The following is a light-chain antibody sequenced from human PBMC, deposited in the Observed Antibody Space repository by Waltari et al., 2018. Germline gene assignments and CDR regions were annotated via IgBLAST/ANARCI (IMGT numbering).Light chain of an antibody. V-gene: IGLV3-21*03. CDR3: QVWVSRTDHYV. J-gene: IGLJ1*01. CDR1: DIGGRT. CDR2: GDT. Sequence: SYVLTQPPSVSVAPGKTARIACGLNDIGGRTVNWYQQKPGQAPWLVVSGDTDRPSGIPERFFGSTSGNSATLTISRVEAGDEADYYCQVWVSRTDHYVFGTGTKVTVL.